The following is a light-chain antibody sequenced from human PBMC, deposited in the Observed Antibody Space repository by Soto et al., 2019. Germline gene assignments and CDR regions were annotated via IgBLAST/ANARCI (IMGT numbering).Light chain of an antibody. Sequence: EIVLTQSPGTLSLSPGERATLSCRASQSVSSYYLAWYQQKPGQAPRLLIYAASSRATGIPDRVSGGGSGTDCTLTISRLEPEDFAVYYCQQCGSSPWTFGQGTKVDIK. CDR2: AAS. V-gene: IGKV3-20*01. CDR3: QQCGSSPWT. CDR1: QSVSSYY. J-gene: IGKJ1*01.